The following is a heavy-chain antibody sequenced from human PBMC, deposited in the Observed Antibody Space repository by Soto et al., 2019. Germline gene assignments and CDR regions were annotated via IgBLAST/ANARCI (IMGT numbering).Heavy chain of an antibody. Sequence: EVPLVESGGGLVQPGGSLKLSCAASGFTFSGSAMYWVRQASGKGLEWVGRIRSKTYSYATAYAASVKGRFTISRDDSKNTAYLQMNSLKTEDTAVYYCTGGGYYYYYGMDVWGQGTTVTVSS. CDR1: GFTFSGSA. J-gene: IGHJ6*02. CDR3: TGGGYYYYYGMDV. D-gene: IGHD3-16*01. V-gene: IGHV3-73*01. CDR2: IRSKTYSYAT.